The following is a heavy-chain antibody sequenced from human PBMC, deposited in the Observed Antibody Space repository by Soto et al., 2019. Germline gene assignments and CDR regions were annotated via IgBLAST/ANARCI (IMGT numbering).Heavy chain of an antibody. V-gene: IGHV4-30-4*01. CDR1: GASVSSAEHY. CDR2: TYYSGGS. D-gene: IGHD5-12*01. Sequence: QVQLQESGPGLVKASQTLSLTCTLSGASVSSAEHYWSWIRQPPGKGREWIGYTYYSGGSYYNASLQRRVSISVDTSQNQFSLKLTSVTATDTAVYYCARLSGYDPAGAADKWGPGILVSVSS. CDR3: ARLSGYDPAGAADK. J-gene: IGHJ4*02.